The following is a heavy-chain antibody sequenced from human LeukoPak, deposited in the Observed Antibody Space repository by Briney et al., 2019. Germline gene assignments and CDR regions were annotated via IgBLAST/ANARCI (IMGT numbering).Heavy chain of an antibody. V-gene: IGHV4-30-2*01. CDR3: ARGGVGRWFDY. D-gene: IGHD4-23*01. J-gene: IGHJ4*02. Sequence: SETLSLTCTVSGGSIISGGYSWSWIRQPPGKGLEWIGYIYHFGDTYYNPSLQSQVTISVDRSKNQFSLKLNSVTAADTAVYYCARGGVGRWFDYWGQGTQVTVSS. CDR2: IYHFGDT. CDR1: GGSIISGGYS.